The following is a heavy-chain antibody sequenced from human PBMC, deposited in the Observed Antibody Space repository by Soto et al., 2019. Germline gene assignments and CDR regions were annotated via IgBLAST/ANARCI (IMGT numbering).Heavy chain of an antibody. CDR1: GFTFSSYS. J-gene: IGHJ6*03. CDR2: ISSGSNYT. Sequence: EVQLVESGGGLVKPGGSLRLSCVVSGFTFSSYSMNWVRQAPGKGLGGVSSISSGSNYTYYADSVKGRFTISRDNAKNSVYLQMNSLRAEDTALYYCARDFKESQYYYYCMDVWGKGTTVTVSS. CDR3: ARDFKESQYYYYCMDV. V-gene: IGHV3-21*06. D-gene: IGHD3-10*01.